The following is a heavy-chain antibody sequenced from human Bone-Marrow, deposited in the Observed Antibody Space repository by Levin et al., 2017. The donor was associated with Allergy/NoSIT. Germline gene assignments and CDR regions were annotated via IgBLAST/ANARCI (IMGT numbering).Heavy chain of an antibody. J-gene: IGHJ4*02. CDR1: GFVFSASA. V-gene: IGHV3-73*01. Sequence: PGGSLRLSCAASGFVFSASAIHWVRQASGKGLEWVGCIRTKVNGYATTYSESVDGRFTISRDDSQNTVYLHMISLKSEDSAMNYFMGRTTVTLWGQGTLVTVSS. D-gene: IGHD4-17*01. CDR3: MGRTTVTL. CDR2: IRTKVNGYAT.